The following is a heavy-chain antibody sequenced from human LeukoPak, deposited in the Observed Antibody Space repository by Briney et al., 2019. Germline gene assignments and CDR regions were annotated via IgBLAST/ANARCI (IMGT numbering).Heavy chain of an antibody. D-gene: IGHD4-17*01. Sequence: GAPVKVSCKASGGTFSSYAISWVRQAPGQGLEWMGGIIPIFGTANYAQKFQGRVTITADESTSTAYMELSSLRSEDTAVYYCARALDYGDHAYYYYGMDVWGKGTTVTVSS. J-gene: IGHJ6*04. CDR3: ARALDYGDHAYYYYGMDV. CDR2: IIPIFGTA. V-gene: IGHV1-69*13. CDR1: GGTFSSYA.